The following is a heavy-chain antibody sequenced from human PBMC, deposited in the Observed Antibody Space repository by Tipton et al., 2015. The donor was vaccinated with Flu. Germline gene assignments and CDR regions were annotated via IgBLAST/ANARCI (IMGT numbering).Heavy chain of an antibody. J-gene: IGHJ4*02. D-gene: IGHD3-16*01. CDR3: AKSPGYGDVFDS. Sequence: LSLTCAASGFAFYSYAMSWVRQAPGKGLEWVSLISSGGDTVYYADAVKGRFTISRGSSKNTLYLQMNSLRAEDTALYFCAKSPGYGDVFDSWGQGTLVTVSS. CDR1: GFAFYSYA. CDR2: ISSGGDTV. V-gene: IGHV3-23*01.